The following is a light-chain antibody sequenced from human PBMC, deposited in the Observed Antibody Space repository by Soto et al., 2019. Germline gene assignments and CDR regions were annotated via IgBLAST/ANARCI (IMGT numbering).Light chain of an antibody. J-gene: IGKJ5*01. CDR3: QNYDSAPIT. CDR2: AAS. CDR1: QGISNH. V-gene: IGKV1-27*01. Sequence: DIQMTQSPSSLSASVGNRVSISCRASQGISNHLAWYQQKPGKAPKVLIYAASTLQPGVPSRFSGSGSGTDFTLTIYSLQPDDIATYYCQNYDSAPITFGQGTRLRL.